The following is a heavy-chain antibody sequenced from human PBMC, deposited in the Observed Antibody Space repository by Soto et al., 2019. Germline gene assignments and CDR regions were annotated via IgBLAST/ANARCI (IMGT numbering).Heavy chain of an antibody. Sequence: GASVKVSCKASGYTFTSYGISWVRQAPGQGLEWMGWISAYNGNTNYAQKLQGRVTMTTDTSTSTAYMELRSLRSDDTAVYYCARRSTPLLWFGGYGMDVWGQGTTVTVSS. CDR3: ARRSTPLLWFGGYGMDV. CDR2: ISAYNGNT. D-gene: IGHD3-10*01. J-gene: IGHJ6*02. V-gene: IGHV1-18*04. CDR1: GYTFTSYG.